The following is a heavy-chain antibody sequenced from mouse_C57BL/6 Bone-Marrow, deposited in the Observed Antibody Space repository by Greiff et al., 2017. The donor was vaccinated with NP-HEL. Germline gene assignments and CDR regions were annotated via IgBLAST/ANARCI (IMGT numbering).Heavy chain of an antibody. D-gene: IGHD3-1*01. J-gene: IGHJ4*01. V-gene: IGHV1-81*01. CDR2: IYPRSGNT. Sequence: VKLVESGAELARPGASVKLSCKASGYTFTSYGISWVKQRTGQGLEWIGEIYPRSGNTYYNEKFKGKATLTADKSSSTAYMELRSLTSEDSAVYFFARIGKAMDYWGQGTSVTVSS. CDR1: GYTFTSYG. CDR3: ARIGKAMDY.